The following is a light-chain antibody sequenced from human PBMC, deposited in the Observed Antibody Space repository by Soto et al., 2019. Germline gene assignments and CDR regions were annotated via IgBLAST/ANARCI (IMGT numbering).Light chain of an antibody. CDR2: TTS. V-gene: IGKV3-15*01. CDR1: QDVSSD. Sequence: DIVMTQSPATLSESPGGRVTVSCRASQDVSSDLAWYQQEPGQAPRLLIHTTSDRALGTPARFGGSGSGTEFTLTISSLQSEDFAVYSCQQYNHWPITFGQGTRLEI. CDR3: QQYNHWPIT. J-gene: IGKJ5*01.